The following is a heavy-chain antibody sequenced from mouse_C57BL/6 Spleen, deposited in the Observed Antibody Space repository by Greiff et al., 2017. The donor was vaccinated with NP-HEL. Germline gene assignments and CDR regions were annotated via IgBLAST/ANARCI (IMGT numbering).Heavy chain of an antibody. CDR2: IDPNSGGT. Sequence: VKQSCKASGYTFTSYWMHWVKQRPGRGLEWIGRIDPNSGGTKYNEKFKSKATLTVDKPSSTAYMQLSSLTSEDSAVYYCARETDYYGSSHWYFDVWGTGTTVTVSS. J-gene: IGHJ1*03. D-gene: IGHD1-1*01. V-gene: IGHV1-72*01. CDR3: ARETDYYGSSHWYFDV. CDR1: GYTFTSYW.